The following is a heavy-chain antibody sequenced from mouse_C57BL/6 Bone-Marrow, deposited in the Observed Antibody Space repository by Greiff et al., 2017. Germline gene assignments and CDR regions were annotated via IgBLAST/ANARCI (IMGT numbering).Heavy chain of an antibody. Sequence: EVKVVESGAELVRPGASVKLSCTASGFNIKDDYMHWVKQRPEQGLEWIGWIDPENGDTEYASKFQGKATITADTSSNTAYLQLSSLTSEDTAVYYCTNDYDGAMDYWGQGTSVTVSS. CDR2: IDPENGDT. CDR3: TNDYDGAMDY. D-gene: IGHD2-4*01. V-gene: IGHV14-4*01. CDR1: GFNIKDDY. J-gene: IGHJ4*01.